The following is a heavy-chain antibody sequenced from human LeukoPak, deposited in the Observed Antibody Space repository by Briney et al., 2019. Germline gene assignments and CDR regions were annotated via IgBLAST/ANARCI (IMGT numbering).Heavy chain of an antibody. Sequence: SQTLSLTCTVSGGSISSGSYYWSWIRQPAGKGLEWIGRIYTSGSTNYNPSLKSRVTISVDTSKNQFSLKLSSVTAADTAVYYCARGKLRNRRYGMDVWGQGTTVTVSS. CDR1: GGSISSGSYY. D-gene: IGHD3-16*01. CDR2: IYTSGST. CDR3: ARGKLRNRRYGMDV. V-gene: IGHV4-61*02. J-gene: IGHJ6*02.